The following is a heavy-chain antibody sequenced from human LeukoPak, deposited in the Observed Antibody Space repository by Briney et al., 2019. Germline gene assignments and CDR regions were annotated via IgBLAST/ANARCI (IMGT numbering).Heavy chain of an antibody. J-gene: IGHJ4*02. V-gene: IGHV4-31*03. CDR3: ARDSPNGDYGSDY. Sequence: PSETLSLTCTVSGGSISSGGYYWSWIRQHPGKGLEWIGYIYYSGSTYYNPSLKSRVTISVDTSKNQFSLKLSSVTAADTAVYYCARDSPNGDYGSDYWGQGTLVTVSS. CDR1: GGSISSGGYY. CDR2: IYYSGST. D-gene: IGHD4-17*01.